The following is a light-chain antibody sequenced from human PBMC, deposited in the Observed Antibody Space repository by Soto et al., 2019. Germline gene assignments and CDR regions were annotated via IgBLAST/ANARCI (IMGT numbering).Light chain of an antibody. Sequence: EIVLTQSPGPLSLSPGERATLSCRASQSIRSHYLAWYQQKPGQAPRLLISGAHNRAPGIPARFSGSESGTDFTIRISRLETEDYAVYYGQQYGSSVPCGQGAKVEIK. J-gene: IGKJ1*01. CDR3: QQYGSSVP. CDR2: GAH. CDR1: QSIRSHY. V-gene: IGKV3-20*01.